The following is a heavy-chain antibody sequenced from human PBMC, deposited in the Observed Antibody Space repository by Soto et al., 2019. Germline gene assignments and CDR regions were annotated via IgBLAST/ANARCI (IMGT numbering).Heavy chain of an antibody. CDR2: IWYDGSNK. D-gene: IGHD4-17*01. J-gene: IGHJ6*02. Sequence: QVQLVESGGGVVQPGRSLRLSCAASGFTFSSYGMHWVRQAPGKGLEWVAVIWYDGSNKYYADSVKGRFTISRDNSKNTLYLQMNSLRADDTAVYYCARDMTTPYYYYYYGMDVWGQGTTVTVSS. CDR1: GFTFSSYG. CDR3: ARDMTTPYYYYYYGMDV. V-gene: IGHV3-33*01.